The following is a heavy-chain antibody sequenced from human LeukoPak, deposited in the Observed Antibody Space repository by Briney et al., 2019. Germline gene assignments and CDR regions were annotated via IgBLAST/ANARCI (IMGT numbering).Heavy chain of an antibody. D-gene: IGHD2-2*01. CDR1: GFTVSSNY. V-gene: IGHV3-11*04. J-gene: IGHJ4*02. CDR2: ISSSGSTI. CDR3: ARDNVVVVPYFDY. Sequence: GGSLRLSCAASGFTVSSNYMSWVRQAPGKGLEWVSYISSSGSTIYYADSVKGRFTISRDNAKNSLYLQMNSLRAEDTAVYYCARDNVVVVPYFDYWGQGTLVTVSS.